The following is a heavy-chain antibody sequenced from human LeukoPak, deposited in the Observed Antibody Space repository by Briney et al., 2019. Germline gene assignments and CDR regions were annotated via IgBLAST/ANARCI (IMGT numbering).Heavy chain of an antibody. Sequence: GGPLRLSCAASGFTSSDYYMSWIRQAPGKGLEWVSYISSSGSTIYYADSVKGRFTISRDNAKNSLYLQMNSLRAEDTAVYYCARISSGWFFDYWGQGTLVTVSS. CDR1: GFTSSDYY. CDR3: ARISSGWFFDY. J-gene: IGHJ4*02. V-gene: IGHV3-11*01. D-gene: IGHD6-19*01. CDR2: ISSSGSTI.